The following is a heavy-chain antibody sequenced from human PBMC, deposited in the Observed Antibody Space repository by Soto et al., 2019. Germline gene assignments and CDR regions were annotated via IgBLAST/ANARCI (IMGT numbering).Heavy chain of an antibody. CDR2: INHSGST. D-gene: IGHD2-2*01. CDR1: GGSFSGYY. V-gene: IGHV4-34*01. Sequence: QVQLQQWGAGLLKPSETLSLTCAVYGGSFSGYYWSWIRQPPGKGLEWIGEINHSGSTNYNPSLKRRVTISVDTSKNQCSLKLSSVTAADTAVYYCARYCSSTSCYPRSIWFDPWGQGTLVTVSS. J-gene: IGHJ5*02. CDR3: ARYCSSTSCYPRSIWFDP.